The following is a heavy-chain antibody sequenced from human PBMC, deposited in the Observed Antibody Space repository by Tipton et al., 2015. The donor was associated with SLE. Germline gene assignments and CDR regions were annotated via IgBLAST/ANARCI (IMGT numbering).Heavy chain of an antibody. J-gene: IGHJ4*02. CDR2: IYYSGNT. D-gene: IGHD3-16*01. CDR3: ARGGTARTLLS. V-gene: IGHV4-31*03. Sequence: TLSLTCTVSGGSIRSGGYFWSWIRQHPGKGLEWIGYIYYSGNTYYNPSLKSRVTISVDTSKNQFSLKLTSVTAADTAVYYCARGGTARTLLSWGQGTLVTVSS. CDR1: GGSIRSGGYF.